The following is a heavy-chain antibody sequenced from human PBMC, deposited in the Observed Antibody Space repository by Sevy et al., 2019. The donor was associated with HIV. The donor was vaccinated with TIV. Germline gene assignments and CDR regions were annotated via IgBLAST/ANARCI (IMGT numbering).Heavy chain of an antibody. V-gene: IGHV1-18*01. CDR3: AGDFGGYCSGGSCAPLYIWFDP. D-gene: IGHD2-15*01. CDR1: GYTFTSYG. Sequence: ASVKVSCKASGYTFTSYGISWVRQAPGQGLEWMGWISAYNGNTNYAQKLQGRVTMTTDTSTSTAYMELRSLRSDDTAVYYCAGDFGGYCSGGSCAPLYIWFDPWGQGTLVTVSS. CDR2: ISAYNGNT. J-gene: IGHJ5*02.